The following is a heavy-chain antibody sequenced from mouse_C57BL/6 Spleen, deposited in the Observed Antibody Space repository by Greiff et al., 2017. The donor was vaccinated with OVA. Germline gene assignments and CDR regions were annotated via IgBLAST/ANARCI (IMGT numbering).Heavy chain of an antibody. D-gene: IGHD2-5*01. V-gene: IGHV3-6*01. J-gene: IGHJ4*01. CDR2: ISYDGSN. CDR1: GYSITSGYY. CDR3: ARSYYSNYGGVGY. Sequence: VQLKESGPGLVKPSQSLSLTCSVTGYSITSGYYWNWIRQFPGNKLEWMGYISYDGSNNYNPSLKNRISITRDTSKNQFFLKLNSVTTEDTATYYCARSYYSNYGGVGYWGQGTSVTVSS.